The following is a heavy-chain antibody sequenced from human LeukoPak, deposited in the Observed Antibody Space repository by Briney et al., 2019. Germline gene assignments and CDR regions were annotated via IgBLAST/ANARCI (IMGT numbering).Heavy chain of an antibody. CDR2: INPSGGST. V-gene: IGHV1-46*01. CDR1: GYTFTSYY. Sequence: ASVKVSCKASGYTFTSYYIHWVRQAPGQGLEWMGIINPSGGSTSYAQKFQDRVTVTRDTSTNTVYMELSSLRSEDTAVYYCARDREDGDYFDYWGQGTLVTVSS. J-gene: IGHJ4*02. D-gene: IGHD4-17*01. CDR3: ARDREDGDYFDY.